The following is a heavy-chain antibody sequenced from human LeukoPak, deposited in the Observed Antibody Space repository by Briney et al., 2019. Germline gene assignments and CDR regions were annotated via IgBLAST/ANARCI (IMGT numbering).Heavy chain of an antibody. J-gene: IGHJ4*02. D-gene: IGHD1/OR15-1a*01. Sequence: ASVKVSCKTSGHTFTTYDINWVRQAPGQGLEWMGRISAYNGYTNYGQKFQGRVTMTTDTSTNTAYMELRSLRSDDTAVYYCARVGTGTRSFDSWGQGTLVTVSS. CDR3: ARVGTGTRSFDS. CDR1: GHTFTTYD. CDR2: ISAYNGYT. V-gene: IGHV1-18*01.